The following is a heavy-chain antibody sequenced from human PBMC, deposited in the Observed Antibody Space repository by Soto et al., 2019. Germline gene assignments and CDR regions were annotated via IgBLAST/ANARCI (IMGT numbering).Heavy chain of an antibody. CDR1: GFTFSSYS. V-gene: IGHV3-21*01. CDR3: ARDKGHMVVLPARQDYYYMDV. D-gene: IGHD2-2*01. J-gene: IGHJ6*03. CDR2: ISSSSSYI. Sequence: VQLVESGGGLVKPGGSLRLSCAASGFTFSSYSMNWVRQPPGKGLEWVSSISSSSSYIYYADSVKGRFTISRDNAKNSLYLQMNRLRVEDTAVYYCARDKGHMVVLPARQDYYYMDVWGKVTTLTLS.